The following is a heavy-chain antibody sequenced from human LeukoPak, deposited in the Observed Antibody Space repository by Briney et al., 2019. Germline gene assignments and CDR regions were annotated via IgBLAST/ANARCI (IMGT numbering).Heavy chain of an antibody. V-gene: IGHV1-2*06. Sequence: ASVKVSCKASGYTFTGYYMHWVRQAPGQGLEWMGRINPNSGGTNYAQKFQGRVTITADTSTDTAYMELSSLRSEDTAVYYCAIRHMIVVARGAFDIWGQGTMVTVSS. CDR1: GYTFTGYY. CDR3: AIRHMIVVARGAFDI. J-gene: IGHJ3*02. D-gene: IGHD3-22*01. CDR2: INPNSGGT.